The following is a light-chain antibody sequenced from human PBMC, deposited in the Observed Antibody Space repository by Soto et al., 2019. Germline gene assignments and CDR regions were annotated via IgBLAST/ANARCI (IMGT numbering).Light chain of an antibody. Sequence: DIQMTQSPSSLSATVGDRVTITCRASQGISNYLAWYQQKPGKVPKLLIYAASTLQSGVPSRFSGSGSGTDFTLTISSLQPEDVATYYCQKYNGAPPWTCGQGTKVEIK. CDR2: AAS. CDR1: QGISNY. CDR3: QKYNGAPPWT. J-gene: IGKJ1*01. V-gene: IGKV1-27*01.